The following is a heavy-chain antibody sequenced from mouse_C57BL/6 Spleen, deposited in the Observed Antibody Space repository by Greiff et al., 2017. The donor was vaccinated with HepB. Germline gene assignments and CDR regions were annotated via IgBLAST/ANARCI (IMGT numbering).Heavy chain of an antibody. D-gene: IGHD2-3*01. J-gene: IGHJ2*01. CDR2: INPNNGGT. V-gene: IGHV1-26*01. CDR1: GYTFTDYY. Sequence: SGPELVKPGASVKISCKASGYTFTDYYMNWVKQSHGKSLEWIGDINPNNGGTSYNQKFKGKATLTVDKSSSTAYMELRSLTSEDSAVYYCASYDGYYWGQGTTLTVSS. CDR3: ASYDGYY.